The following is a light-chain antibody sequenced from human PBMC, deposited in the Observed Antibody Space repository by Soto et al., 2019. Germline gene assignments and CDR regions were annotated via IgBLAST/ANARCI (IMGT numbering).Light chain of an antibody. CDR2: EAF. V-gene: IGKV3-11*01. Sequence: EIVLTQSPATLSLSPGEGVTLSCSASQSVSSYLAWYQQKPGQAPRLLIYEAFDRATGIPDRFSGSGSGTDFTLTISSLELEDFAVYYWQQRSNWPPEFTFGQGTKLEI. J-gene: IGKJ2*01. CDR1: QSVSSY. CDR3: QQRSNWPPEFT.